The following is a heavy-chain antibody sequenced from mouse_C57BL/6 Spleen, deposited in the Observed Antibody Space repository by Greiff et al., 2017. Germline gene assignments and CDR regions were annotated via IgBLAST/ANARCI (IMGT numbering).Heavy chain of an antibody. CDR2: IYPGDGDT. V-gene: IGHV1-82*01. D-gene: IGHD1-1*01. J-gene: IGHJ1*03. CDR1: GYAFSSSW. CDR3: ARSRDTTVGYFDV. Sequence: QVQLKESGPELVKPGASVKISCKASGYAFSSSWMNWVKQRPGKGLEWIGRIYPGDGDTNYNGKFKGKATLTADKSSSTAYMQLSSLTSEDSAVYFCARSRDTTVGYFDVWGTGTTVTVSS.